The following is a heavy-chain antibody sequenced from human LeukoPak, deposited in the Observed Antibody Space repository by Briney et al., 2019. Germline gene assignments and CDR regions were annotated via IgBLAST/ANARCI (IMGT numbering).Heavy chain of an antibody. CDR3: ARGFFYRGRYPCDY. CDR2: IYNGDST. CDR1: GFSVSANY. D-gene: IGHD3-16*01. Sequence: GGSLRLSCAASGFSVSANYMSWVRQAPGKGLEWVSAIYNGDSTSYADSVKGRFTISRDNSKNSLYLQMNSLRAEDTAVYYCARGFFYRGRYPCDYWGQGTLVTVSS. V-gene: IGHV3-53*01. J-gene: IGHJ4*02.